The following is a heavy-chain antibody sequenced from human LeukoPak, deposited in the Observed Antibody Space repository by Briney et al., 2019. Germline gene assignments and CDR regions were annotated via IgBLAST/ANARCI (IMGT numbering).Heavy chain of an antibody. Sequence: GGSLRLSCAASGFTFSNYWMNWVRQAPGKGLEWVSAISNNGGYTYYADSVQGRFTISRDNSKSTLCLQMNSLRAEDTAVYYCAKQLGYCSDGSCYFPYWGQGTLVTVSS. D-gene: IGHD2-15*01. CDR2: ISNNGGYT. CDR1: GFTFSNYW. J-gene: IGHJ4*02. V-gene: IGHV3-23*01. CDR3: AKQLGYCSDGSCYFPY.